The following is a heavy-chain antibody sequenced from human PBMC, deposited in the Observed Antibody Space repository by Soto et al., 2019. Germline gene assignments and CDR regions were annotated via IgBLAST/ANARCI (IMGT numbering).Heavy chain of an antibody. Sequence: LRLSCAASGFTFSSYSMNWVRQAPGKGLEWVSYISSSSSTIYYADSVKGRFTISRDNAKNSLYLQMNSLRAEDTAVYYCASQSSQWLLFASWGQGTLVTVSS. V-gene: IGHV3-48*01. J-gene: IGHJ4*02. CDR3: ASQSSQWLLFAS. D-gene: IGHD5-12*01. CDR2: ISSSSSTI. CDR1: GFTFSSYS.